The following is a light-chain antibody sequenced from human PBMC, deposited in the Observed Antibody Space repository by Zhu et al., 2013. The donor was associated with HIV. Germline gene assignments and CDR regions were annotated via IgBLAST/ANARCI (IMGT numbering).Light chain of an antibody. Sequence: DIVLTQSPGTLSLSPGERATLSCRASQSVGNNFLAWYQHKPGQAPRLLISGASTRATGIPARFSGSGSGTDFTLTISSLQPEDFAVYYCQQRSNWPPLTFGGGTKVDIK. J-gene: IGKJ4*01. CDR2: GAS. CDR1: QSVGNN. CDR3: QQRSNWPPLT. V-gene: IGKV3-11*01.